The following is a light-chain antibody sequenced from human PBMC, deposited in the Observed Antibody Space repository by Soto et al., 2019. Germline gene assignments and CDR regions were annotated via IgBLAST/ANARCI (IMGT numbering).Light chain of an antibody. J-gene: IGKJ5*01. V-gene: IGKV3-20*01. Sequence: EILLTQSPCTLSLSPVERSTLSCMASQSVSSSYLAWYQQKPGQAPRLLIYGTSNRATGIPDRFSGSGSGTDFTLTVSRLEPEDFAMYYCQQYHWAPDTFGQGTRLEIK. CDR3: QQYHWAPDT. CDR2: GTS. CDR1: QSVSSSY.